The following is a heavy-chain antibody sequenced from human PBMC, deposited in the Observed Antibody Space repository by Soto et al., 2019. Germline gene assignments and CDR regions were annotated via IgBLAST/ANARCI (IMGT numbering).Heavy chain of an antibody. CDR1: GGSISSGDYY. CDR2: IYYSGST. V-gene: IGHV4-30-4*01. Sequence: QVQLQESGPGLVKPSQTLSLTCTVSGGSISSGDYYWSWIRQPPGKGLEWIGYIYYSGSTYYNPSLKSRVTITVDTSKNQYSLKLSSVTAADTAVYYCARVDDGYWYFDLWGRGTLVTVSS. J-gene: IGHJ2*01. D-gene: IGHD1-1*01. CDR3: ARVDDGYWYFDL.